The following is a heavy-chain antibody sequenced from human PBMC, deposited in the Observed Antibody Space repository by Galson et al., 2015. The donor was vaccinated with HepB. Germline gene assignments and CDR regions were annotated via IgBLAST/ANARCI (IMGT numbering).Heavy chain of an antibody. CDR3: ARAVAGTSFLGY. V-gene: IGHV1-3*01. CDR2: INAGNGNT. CDR1: GYAFTSYA. D-gene: IGHD6-19*01. Sequence: SVKVSCEASGYAFTSYAMHWVRQAPGQRLEWMGWINAGNGNTKYSQKFQGRVTITRDTSASTAYMELSSLRSEDTAVYYCARAVAGTSFLGYWGQGTLVTVSS. J-gene: IGHJ4*02.